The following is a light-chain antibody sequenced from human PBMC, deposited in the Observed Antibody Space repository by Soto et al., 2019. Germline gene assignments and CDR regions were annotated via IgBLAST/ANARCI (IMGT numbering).Light chain of an antibody. CDR1: ETISTN. CDR2: GSS. Sequence: EIVLTQSPATLSVSPGEGDTLSWRATETISTNLAWFQRKPGQPPRLRIYGSSTRATGVPDRFSGSGSGTEFTLIISSLKSEDFAVYYCQPYNNSPLTFGGGTKVDI. V-gene: IGKV3-15*01. CDR3: QPYNNSPLT. J-gene: IGKJ4*01.